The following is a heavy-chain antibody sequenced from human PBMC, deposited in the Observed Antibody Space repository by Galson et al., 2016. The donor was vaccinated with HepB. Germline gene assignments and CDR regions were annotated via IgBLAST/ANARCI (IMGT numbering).Heavy chain of an antibody. J-gene: IGHJ4*02. CDR1: GLTFSDFW. CDR2: IGQDGSER. CDR3: ARRRGDDSRGGNFDW. Sequence: SLRLSCAASGLTFSDFWMSWVRQAPGKGLEWVANIGQDGSERYYVDSVKGRFTISRDNVKNSLYLQMNSLRAEDTAVYYCARRRGDDSRGGNFDWWGRGTLVTVSP. D-gene: IGHD5-12*01. V-gene: IGHV3-7*03.